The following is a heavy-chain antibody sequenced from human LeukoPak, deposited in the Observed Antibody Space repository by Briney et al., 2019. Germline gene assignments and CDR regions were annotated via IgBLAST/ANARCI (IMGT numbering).Heavy chain of an antibody. Sequence: GGSLRLSCAASGFTFSSYWMSWVRQAPGKGLEWVANIKQDGSEKYYVDSVKGRFTISRDNSKNTLYLQMNSLRAEDTAVYYCARDPSGVSHDYWGQGTLVTVSS. D-gene: IGHD2-21*01. CDR1: GFTFSSYW. CDR2: IKQDGSEK. CDR3: ARDPSGVSHDY. V-gene: IGHV3-7*01. J-gene: IGHJ4*02.